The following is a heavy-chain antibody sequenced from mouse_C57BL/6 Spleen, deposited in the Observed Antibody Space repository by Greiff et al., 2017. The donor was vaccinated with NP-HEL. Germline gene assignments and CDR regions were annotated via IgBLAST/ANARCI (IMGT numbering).Heavy chain of an antibody. CDR3: ARQSNYDYYAMDY. CDR2: ISGGGGNT. V-gene: IGHV5-9*01. Sequence: EVMLVESGGGLVKPGGSLKLSCAASGFTFSSYTMSWVRQTPEKRLEWVATISGGGGNTYYPDSVKGRFTISRDNAKNPLYLQMSSLRSEDTALYYCARQSNYDYYAMDYWGQGTSVTVSS. D-gene: IGHD2-5*01. J-gene: IGHJ4*01. CDR1: GFTFSSYT.